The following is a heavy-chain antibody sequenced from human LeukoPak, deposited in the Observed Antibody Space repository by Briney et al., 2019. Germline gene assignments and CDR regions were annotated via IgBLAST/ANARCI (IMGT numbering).Heavy chain of an antibody. J-gene: IGHJ4*02. Sequence: PGGSLRLSCAASGFTFSDYYMGWIRQAPGKGLEWVSYISSSSSYTNYADSVKGRFTISRDNAKNSLYLQMNSLRAEDTAVYYCARGRRTSGYRFDYWGQGTLVTVSS. V-gene: IGHV3-11*06. CDR2: ISSSSSYT. D-gene: IGHD5-18*01. CDR1: GFTFSDYY. CDR3: ARGRRTSGYRFDY.